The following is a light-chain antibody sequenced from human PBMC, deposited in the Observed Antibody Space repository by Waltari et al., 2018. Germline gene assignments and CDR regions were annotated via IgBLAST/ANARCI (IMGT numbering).Light chain of an antibody. J-gene: IGLJ1*01. V-gene: IGLV2-14*03. Sequence: QSALTQPASVSGSPGQSLTVSCPGTTHDIGSFDRVSWYQQHPGKVPKVIIYDVNNRPSGVSNRFSGTKSGNTASLIISGLQAEDEGDYYCKSFTTRYTYVFGTGTKVTVL. CDR3: KSFTTRYTYV. CDR1: THDIGSFDR. CDR2: DVN.